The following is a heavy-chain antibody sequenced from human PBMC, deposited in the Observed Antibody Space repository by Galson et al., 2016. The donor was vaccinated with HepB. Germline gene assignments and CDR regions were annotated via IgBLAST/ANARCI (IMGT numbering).Heavy chain of an antibody. CDR2: IIPIFGTA. CDR3: ARGGRTVTAYWYFDL. CDR1: GGTFSNYA. J-gene: IGHJ2*01. Sequence: SVKVSCKASGGTFSNYAIRWVRQAPGQGLEWMGGIIPIFGTANYAQKFQGRVTITADESTSTAYMELSSLRSEDTAVYYCARGGRTVTAYWYFDLWGRGTLVTVSS. V-gene: IGHV1-69*13. D-gene: IGHD4-11*01.